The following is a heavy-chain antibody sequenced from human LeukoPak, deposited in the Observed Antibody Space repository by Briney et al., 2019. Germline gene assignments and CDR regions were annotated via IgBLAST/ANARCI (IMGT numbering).Heavy chain of an antibody. J-gene: IGHJ6*03. Sequence: GASVKVSCKASGYTFTGYYMHWVRQAPGQGLEWMGRINPNSGGTNYAQKFQGRVTMTRDTSISTAYMELSRLRSDDTAVYYCAREAGGSYYEGPYYYYYYMDVWGKGTTVTVSS. CDR3: AREAGGSYYEGPYYYYYYMDV. CDR2: INPNSGGT. D-gene: IGHD1-26*01. V-gene: IGHV1-2*06. CDR1: GYTFTGYY.